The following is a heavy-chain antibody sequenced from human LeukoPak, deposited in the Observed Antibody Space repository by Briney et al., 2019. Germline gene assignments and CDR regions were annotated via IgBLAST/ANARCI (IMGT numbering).Heavy chain of an antibody. CDR1: RFTFSTYG. Sequence: GGALRLSCAASRFTFSTYGMHWVRQAPGKGLEWVAFIRNDGTHKYYADSVKGRFTISRDNSKNTLYLQMNSLRAEDTAVYYCARRAGAYSHPYDYWGQGTLVTVSS. CDR3: ARRAGAYSHPYDY. D-gene: IGHD4/OR15-4a*01. V-gene: IGHV3-30*02. CDR2: IRNDGTHK. J-gene: IGHJ4*02.